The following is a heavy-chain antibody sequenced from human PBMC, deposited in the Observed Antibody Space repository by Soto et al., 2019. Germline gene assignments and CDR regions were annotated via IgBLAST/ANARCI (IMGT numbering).Heavy chain of an antibody. V-gene: IGHV3-53*04. J-gene: IGHJ6*02. CDR3: ARDGPYYYASRMDV. Sequence: EVQLVESGGGLVQPGGSLRLSCVASGIPVSSNYMTWVRQAPGKGLEWVSVLHSGGDTYYAHSVKGRFTISRHDSTNTLFVQMNSLTAEDTAVYYCARDGPYYYASRMDVWGQGTTVTVSS. D-gene: IGHD3-10*01. CDR2: LHSGGDT. CDR1: GIPVSSNY.